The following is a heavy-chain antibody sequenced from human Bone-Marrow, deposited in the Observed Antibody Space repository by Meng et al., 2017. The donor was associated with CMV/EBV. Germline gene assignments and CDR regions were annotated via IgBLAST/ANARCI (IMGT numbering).Heavy chain of an antibody. D-gene: IGHD3-10*01. J-gene: IGHJ6*02. CDR2: ISYDGSNK. V-gene: IGHV3-30-3*01. CDR3: ARDTFADFYGTGSYYDRTIIFYYYYGMDV. Sequence: GESLKISCAASGFTFSSYAMHWVRQAPGKGLEWAAVISYDGSNKYYADSVKGRFTISRDNSKNTLYLQMNSLRAEDTAVYYCARDTFADFYGTGSYYDRTIIFYYYYGMDVWGQGTTVTVSS. CDR1: GFTFSSYA.